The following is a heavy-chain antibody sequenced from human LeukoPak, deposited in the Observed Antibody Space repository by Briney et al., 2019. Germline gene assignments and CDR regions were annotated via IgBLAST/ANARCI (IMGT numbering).Heavy chain of an antibody. CDR1: GFTFSNYA. CDR2: ISGSGGST. V-gene: IGHV3-23*01. D-gene: IGHD5-18*01. J-gene: IGHJ4*02. Sequence: GGSLRLSCAASGFTFSNYAMSWVRQAPGKGLEWVSAISGSGGSTYYADSVKGRFTISRDNSKNTLYLQMNSLRAEDTAVYYCAKVRKTGYSYGYFDYWGQGTLVTVSS. CDR3: AKVRKTGYSYGYFDY.